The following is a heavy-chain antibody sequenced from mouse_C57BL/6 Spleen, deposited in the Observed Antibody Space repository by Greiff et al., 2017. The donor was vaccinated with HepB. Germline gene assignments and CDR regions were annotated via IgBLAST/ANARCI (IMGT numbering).Heavy chain of an antibody. J-gene: IGHJ2*01. Sequence: EVQLVESGGGLVKPGGSLKLSCAASGFTFSSYAMSWVRQTPEKRLEWVATISDGGSYTYYPDNVKGRFTISRDNAKNNLYLQMSHLKSEDTAMYYCARGSVCYYFDYWGQGTTVTVSS. CDR2: ISDGGSYT. V-gene: IGHV5-4*01. CDR1: GFTFSSYA. CDR3: ARGSVCYYFDY.